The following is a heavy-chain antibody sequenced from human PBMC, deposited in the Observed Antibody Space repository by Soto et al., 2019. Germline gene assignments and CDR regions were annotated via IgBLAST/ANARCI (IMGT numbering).Heavy chain of an antibody. D-gene: IGHD2-15*01. J-gene: IGHJ5*02. CDR1: GYTFTGYY. CDR3: AREAWSRYCSGGSCYHNWFDP. CDR2: INPNSGGT. Sequence: ASVKVSCKASGYTFTGYYMHWVRRAPGQGLEWMGWINPNSGGTNYAQKFQGRVTMTRDTSISTAYMELSRLRSDDTAVYYCAREAWSRYCSGGSCYHNWFDPWGQGTLVTVSS. V-gene: IGHV1-2*02.